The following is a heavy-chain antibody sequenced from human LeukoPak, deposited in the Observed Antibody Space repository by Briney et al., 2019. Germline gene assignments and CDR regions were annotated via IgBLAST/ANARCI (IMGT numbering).Heavy chain of an antibody. J-gene: IGHJ4*02. CDR1: GFTFSSDS. CDR2: ISSSSGYI. Sequence: GGSLRLSCAASGFTFSSDSMNWVRQAPGKGLEWVSSISSSSGYIYYADSVKGRFTISRDNAKNSLYLQMNSLRAEDTAVYYCARDLPSIAARFGLFDYWGQGTLVTVSS. CDR3: ARDLPSIAARFGLFDY. D-gene: IGHD6-6*01. V-gene: IGHV3-21*01.